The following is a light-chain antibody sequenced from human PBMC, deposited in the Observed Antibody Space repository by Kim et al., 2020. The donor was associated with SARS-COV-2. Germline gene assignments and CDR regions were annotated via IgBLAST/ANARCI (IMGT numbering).Light chain of an antibody. V-gene: IGKV3-20*01. CDR1: QSVSSSY. J-gene: IGKJ2*01. Sequence: PGERATLSCRASQSVSSSYLAWYQQKPGQAPRLLIYGASSRATGIPDRFSGSGSGTDCTLTISRLEPEDFAVYYCQQYGSSPLMYTFGQGTKLEI. CDR3: QQYGSSPLMYT. CDR2: GAS.